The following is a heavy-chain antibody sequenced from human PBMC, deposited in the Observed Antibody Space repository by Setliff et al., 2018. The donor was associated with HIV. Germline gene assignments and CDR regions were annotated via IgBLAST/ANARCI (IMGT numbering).Heavy chain of an antibody. D-gene: IGHD2-21*01. V-gene: IGHV3-30*04. CDR2: ISYDGSDI. J-gene: IGHJ3*01. CDR1: GFSFNNYV. CDR3: ARGQFRLRPDSLDL. Sequence: PGGSLRLSCAASGFSFNNYVMYWVRQAPGKGLEWVAVISYDGSDIYYADSVKGRFTVSRENSKSTLYLHMNSLRPEDTAVYYCARGQFRLRPDSLDLWGQGTLVTVSS.